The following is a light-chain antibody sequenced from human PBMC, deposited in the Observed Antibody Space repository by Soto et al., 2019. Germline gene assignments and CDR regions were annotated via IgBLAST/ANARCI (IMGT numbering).Light chain of an antibody. CDR1: QNIATY. CDR3: QQSYNTPLT. V-gene: IGKV1-39*01. CDR2: TAS. Sequence: DIQMTQSPSSLSASVGDRVTITCRASQNIATYLNWYQQTPGKDPKLLIYTASTLQSGVPSRFSGSGSGTDFTLTISSLQPEDFATFYCQQSYNTPLTFGGGTKVEI. J-gene: IGKJ4*01.